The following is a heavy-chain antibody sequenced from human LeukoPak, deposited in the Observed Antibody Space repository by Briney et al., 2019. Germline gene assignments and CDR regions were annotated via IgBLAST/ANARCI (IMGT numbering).Heavy chain of an antibody. CDR3: ARETNYCYYMDV. V-gene: IGHV4-59*01. CDR2: IYYSGST. Sequence: SETLSLTCTVSGGSISSYYWSWIRQPPGKGLEWIGYIYYSGSTNYNPSLKSRVTTSVDTSKNQFSLKLSSVTAADTAVYYCARETNYCYYMDVWGKGTTVTISS. CDR1: GGSISSYY. J-gene: IGHJ6*03. D-gene: IGHD1-7*01.